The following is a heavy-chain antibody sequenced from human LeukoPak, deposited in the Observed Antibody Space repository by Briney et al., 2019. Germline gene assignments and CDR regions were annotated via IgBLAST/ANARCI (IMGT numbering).Heavy chain of an antibody. CDR2: ITGRGGT. V-gene: IGHV3-23*01. CDR1: GLTFSNYA. Sequence: GGSLRLSCAASGLTFSNYAMTWVRQAPGKGLERISSITGRGGTSYTDSVKGRFTVYRDNSKNTLYLQMNSLRVGDTALYYCAKDPNGDYVGAFDSWGQGTMVTVSS. CDR3: AKDPNGDYVGAFDS. J-gene: IGHJ3*01. D-gene: IGHD4-17*01.